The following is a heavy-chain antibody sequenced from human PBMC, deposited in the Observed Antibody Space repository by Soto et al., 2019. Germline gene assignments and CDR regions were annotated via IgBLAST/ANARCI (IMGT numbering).Heavy chain of an antibody. CDR3: ARGRYSGFNYYYYGMDV. D-gene: IGHD1-1*01. CDR1: GGSFSGYY. Sequence: NPSETLSLTCAVYGGSFSGYYWSWIRQPPGKGLEWIGEINHSGSTNYNPSLKSRVTISVDTSKNQFSLKLSSVTAADTAVYYCARGRYSGFNYYYYGMDVWGQGTTVTV. J-gene: IGHJ6*02. CDR2: INHSGST. V-gene: IGHV4-34*01.